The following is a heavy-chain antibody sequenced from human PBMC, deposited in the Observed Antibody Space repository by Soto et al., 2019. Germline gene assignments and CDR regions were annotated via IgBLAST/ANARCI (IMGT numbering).Heavy chain of an antibody. J-gene: IGHJ4*02. V-gene: IGHV1-69*02. CDR1: GGTFRNYP. CDR3: ARGPLVVLNYFES. CDR2: IFPLTDIP. Sequence: QVQLVQSGTEVKKPGSSVKVSCKASGGTFRNYPINWVRQAPGQGLEWMGSIFPLTDIPDYAQNIQARLTISADKSMSTAYMELSSLTSDDTAMYFCARGPLVVLNYFESWGQGTLVTVSS.